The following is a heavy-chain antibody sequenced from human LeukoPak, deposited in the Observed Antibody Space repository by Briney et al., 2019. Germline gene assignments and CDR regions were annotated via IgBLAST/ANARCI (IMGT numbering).Heavy chain of an antibody. J-gene: IGHJ4*02. CDR1: GFTFSPHY. D-gene: IGHD4-17*01. CDR3: GDLGSTGTDH. Sequence: GGSLRLSCVASGFTFSPHYMDWVRQSPGQGLEWVGLIRNKADGYTTIYAASVKGSFTISRDDSKNSVYLQMDSLKTEDTAVYYCGDLGSTGTDHWGQGTLVTVSS. V-gene: IGHV3-72*01. CDR2: IRNKADGYTT.